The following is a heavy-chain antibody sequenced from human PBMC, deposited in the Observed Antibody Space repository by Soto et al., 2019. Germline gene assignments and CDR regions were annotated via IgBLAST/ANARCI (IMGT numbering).Heavy chain of an antibody. Sequence: PGESLKISCKGSGYSFTSYWIGWVRQMPGKGLEWMGIIYPGDSDTRYSPSFQGQVTISADKSISTAYLQWSSLKASDTAMYYCARRPVGYSSGYNWFDPWGQGTLVTAPQ. D-gene: IGHD6-19*01. CDR3: ARRPVGYSSGYNWFDP. V-gene: IGHV5-51*01. J-gene: IGHJ5*02. CDR1: GYSFTSYW. CDR2: IYPGDSDT.